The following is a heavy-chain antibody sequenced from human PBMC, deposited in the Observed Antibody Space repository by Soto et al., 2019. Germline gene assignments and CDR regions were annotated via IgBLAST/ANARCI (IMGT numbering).Heavy chain of an antibody. J-gene: IGHJ4*02. CDR3: ATDPQQWLTIFDY. CDR1: GFTFSNYA. Sequence: GGSLRLSCVASGFTFSNYAMSWVRQAPGKGLEWVSGISGSGGTTYYADSVKGRFTISRDNSKNTLFLQMNSLRAGDTAVYYRATDPQQWLTIFDYWGQGALVTVSS. CDR2: ISGSGGTT. V-gene: IGHV3-23*01. D-gene: IGHD6-19*01.